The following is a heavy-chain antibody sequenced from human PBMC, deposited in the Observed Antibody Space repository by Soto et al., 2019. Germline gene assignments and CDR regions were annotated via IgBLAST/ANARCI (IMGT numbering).Heavy chain of an antibody. Sequence: PSETLSLTCTISGGSISSYYWSWIRQPAGKGLEWIGRIYTSGSTNYNPSLKSRVTMSVDTSKNQFSLKLSSVTAADTAVYYCARTDFWSGYYYYYGMDVWGQGTTVTVS. V-gene: IGHV4-4*07. D-gene: IGHD3-3*01. J-gene: IGHJ6*02. CDR3: ARTDFWSGYYYYYGMDV. CDR2: IYTSGST. CDR1: GGSISSYY.